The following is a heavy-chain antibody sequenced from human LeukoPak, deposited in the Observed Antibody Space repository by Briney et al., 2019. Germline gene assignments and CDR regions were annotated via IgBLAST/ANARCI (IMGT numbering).Heavy chain of an antibody. CDR3: ARVRHCTGGSCYSCDY. CDR1: GYTLTTYY. CDR2: LNPNSGGT. D-gene: IGHD2-15*01. Sequence: ASVKVSCNASGYTLTTYYMHWLRQAPGQGLEWMGWLNPNSGGTKYAQKFQGRVILTRDTSISTAYMELSSLTSDDTAEYYCARVRHCTGGSCYSCDYWGQGTLVTVSS. V-gene: IGHV1-2*02. J-gene: IGHJ4*02.